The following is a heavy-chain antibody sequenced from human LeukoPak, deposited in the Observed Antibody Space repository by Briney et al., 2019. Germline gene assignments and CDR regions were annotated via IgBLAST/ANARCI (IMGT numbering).Heavy chain of an antibody. V-gene: IGHV3-66*01. CDR3: ARDQWYYYGMDV. Sequence: GGSLRLSCAASGFTFSSYAMSWVRQAPGKGLEWVSVIYSGGSTYYADSVKGRFTISRDNSKNTLYLQMNSLGAEDTAVYYCARDQWYYYGMDVWGQGTTVTVSS. CDR2: IYSGGST. D-gene: IGHD6-19*01. CDR1: GFTFSSYA. J-gene: IGHJ6*02.